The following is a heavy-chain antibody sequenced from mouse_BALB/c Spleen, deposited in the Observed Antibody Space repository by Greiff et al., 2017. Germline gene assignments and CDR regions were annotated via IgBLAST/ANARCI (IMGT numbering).Heavy chain of an antibody. CDR3: ARTRDSYAMDY. CDR1: GFAFSSYD. J-gene: IGHJ4*01. D-gene: IGHD3-3*01. V-gene: IGHV5-12-1*01. Sequence: EVKLVESGGGLVKPGGSLKLSCAASGFAFSSYDMSWVRQTPEKRLEWVAYISSGGGSTYYPDTVKGRFTISRDNAKNTLYLQMSSLKSEDTAMYYCARTRDSYAMDYWGQGTSVTVSS. CDR2: ISSGGGST.